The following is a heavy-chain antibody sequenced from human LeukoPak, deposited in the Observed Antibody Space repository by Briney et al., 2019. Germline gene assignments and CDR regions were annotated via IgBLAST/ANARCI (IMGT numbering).Heavy chain of an antibody. CDR1: GFTFSSYS. D-gene: IGHD4-17*01. J-gene: IGHJ4*02. CDR3: ARYRGGGDYDF. Sequence: PGGSLRLSCAASGFTFSSYSMNWVRQAPGKGLEWVSYISSSSSTIYYADSVKGRFTISRDNAKNSLYLQMNSLRAEDTAVYFCARYRGGGDYDFWGQGTLVTVPS. CDR2: ISSSSSTI. V-gene: IGHV3-48*01.